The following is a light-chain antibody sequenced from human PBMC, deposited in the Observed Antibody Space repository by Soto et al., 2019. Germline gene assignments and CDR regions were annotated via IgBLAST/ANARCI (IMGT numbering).Light chain of an antibody. CDR3: SSYTTSSTWV. J-gene: IGLJ3*02. CDR2: EVS. CDR1: SSDVGGYNY. Sequence: QSALTQPASVSGSPGQSITISCIATSSDVGGYNYVSWYQQHPGKAPKLMIYEVSNRPSGVSNRFSGSKSGNTASLTISGLQAEDEADYYCSSYTTSSTWVFGGGTQLTVL. V-gene: IGLV2-14*01.